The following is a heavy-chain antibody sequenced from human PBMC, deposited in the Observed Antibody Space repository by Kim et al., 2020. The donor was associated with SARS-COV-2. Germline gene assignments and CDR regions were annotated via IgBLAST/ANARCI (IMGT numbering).Heavy chain of an antibody. CDR1: GGPLSGYY. V-gene: IGHV4-34*01. CDR2: INHSGNT. J-gene: IGHJ4*02. D-gene: IGHD6-13*01. Sequence: SETLSLTCAVYGGPLSGYYWSWIRQPPGKGLEWIGEINHSGNTNYNPSLKSRVTISVDTSKNQFSLKLSSLTAADTAVYYCARGPFSGAAGINWGQGTLVSVSS. CDR3: ARGPFSGAAGIN.